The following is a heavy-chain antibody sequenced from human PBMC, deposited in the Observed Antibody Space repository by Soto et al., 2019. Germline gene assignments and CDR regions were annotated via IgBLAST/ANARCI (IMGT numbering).Heavy chain of an antibody. CDR3: ARDPELEAGLKDAVDI. D-gene: IGHD1-1*01. Sequence: GGSLRLSCTASGFAFSSYAMHWVRQSPGKGLEGVAVISYDGSNKYYADSVKARFTISRDNSKNTLYLQMNSLRAEDTAVYYCARDPELEAGLKDAVDIWGQGTMVTVSS. CDR1: GFAFSSYA. J-gene: IGHJ3*02. CDR2: ISYDGSNK. V-gene: IGHV3-30-3*01.